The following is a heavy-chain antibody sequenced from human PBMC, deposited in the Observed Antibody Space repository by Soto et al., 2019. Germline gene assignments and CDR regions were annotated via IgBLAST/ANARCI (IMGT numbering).Heavy chain of an antibody. D-gene: IGHD1-26*01. J-gene: IGHJ3*02. V-gene: IGHV4-34*01. CDR3: AGADSGNYYHGFQM. CDR2: INHSGRV. Sequence: SETLPLSCAVYGGSFSCHSLTWIRQCPGKGLEWIGDINHSGRVNYSPSLKSRVSISVDTSKNQFSLKLSSVTAADTAVYYCAGADSGNYYHGFQMWGQGKMVTVSS. CDR1: GGSFSCHS.